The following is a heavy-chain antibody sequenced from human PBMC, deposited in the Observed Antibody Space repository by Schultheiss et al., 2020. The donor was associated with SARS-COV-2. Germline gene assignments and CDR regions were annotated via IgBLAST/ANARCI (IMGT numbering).Heavy chain of an antibody. CDR1: GFTFGTYN. D-gene: IGHD3-22*01. CDR3: AKEEYYDRSGYNDY. CDR2: IRSSGRDI. Sequence: GESLKISCAASGFTFGTYNMHWVRQAPGKGLEFVASIRSSGRDIYYADSMQGRFTVSRDNSKNTLYLQMNSLRAEDTAVYYCAKEEYYDRSGYNDYWGQGTLVTVSS. J-gene: IGHJ4*02. V-gene: IGHV3-21*01.